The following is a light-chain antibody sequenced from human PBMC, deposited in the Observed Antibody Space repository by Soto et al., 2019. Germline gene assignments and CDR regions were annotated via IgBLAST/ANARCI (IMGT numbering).Light chain of an antibody. J-gene: IGKJ4*01. CDR2: DAS. CDR1: QRFSSY. Sequence: EIVLTQSPATLSLSSGERPTLYWGASQRFSSYLAWYQQKPGQAPRLLIYDASNRATGIPARFSGSGYGTDVTLTISSLETADFAVYYCQQRTNWPLTFGGGTKVDIK. V-gene: IGKV3-11*01. CDR3: QQRTNWPLT.